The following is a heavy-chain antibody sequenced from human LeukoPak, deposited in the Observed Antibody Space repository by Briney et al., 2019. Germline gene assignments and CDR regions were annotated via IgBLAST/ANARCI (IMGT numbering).Heavy chain of an antibody. CDR1: GFTFSSYA. V-gene: IGHV3-23*01. CDR3: AKGVVVVAARRFFDL. CDR2: ITGGGGTT. Sequence: GGSLRLSCAASGFTFSSYAMTWVRRPPGKGLEWVSTITGGGGTTSYADSVKGRFTISRDNPKHTLHLQMNSLRPDDTAVYFCAKGVVVVAARRFFDLWGRGTLVTVSS. D-gene: IGHD2-15*01. J-gene: IGHJ2*01.